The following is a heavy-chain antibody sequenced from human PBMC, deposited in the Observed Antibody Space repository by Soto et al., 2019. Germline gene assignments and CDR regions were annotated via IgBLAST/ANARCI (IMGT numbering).Heavy chain of an antibody. J-gene: IGHJ3*02. CDR2: ISYDGSNK. D-gene: IGHD6-19*01. CDR1: GFTFSSYA. V-gene: IGHV3-30-3*01. Sequence: GGSLRLSCAASGFTFSSYAMHWVRQAPGKGLEWVAVISYDGSNKYYADSVKGRFTISRDNSKNTLYLQMNSLRAEDTAVYYCARGEIAVAARGAFDIWGQGKMVTVSS. CDR3: ARGEIAVAARGAFDI.